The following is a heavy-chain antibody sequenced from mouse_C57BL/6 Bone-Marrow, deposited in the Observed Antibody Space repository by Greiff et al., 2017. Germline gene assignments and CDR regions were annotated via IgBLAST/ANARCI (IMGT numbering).Heavy chain of an antibody. Sequence: EVNVVESGGGLVKPGGSLKLSCAASGFTFSDYGMHWVRQAPEKGLEWVAYISSGSSTIYYADTVKGRFTISRDNAKNTLFLQMTSLRSEDTAMYYCARPLGMGAMDYWGQGTSVTVSS. V-gene: IGHV5-17*01. D-gene: IGHD4-1*01. J-gene: IGHJ4*01. CDR3: ARPLGMGAMDY. CDR2: ISSGSSTI. CDR1: GFTFSDYG.